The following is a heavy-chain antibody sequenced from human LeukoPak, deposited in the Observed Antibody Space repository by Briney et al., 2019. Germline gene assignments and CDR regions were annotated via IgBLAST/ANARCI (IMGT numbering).Heavy chain of an antibody. CDR2: INGDGRTT. CDR3: VGDQVDNVGWLT. J-gene: IGHJ5*02. Sequence: PGGSLRLSCSASGFIFSTYTMYWVRLAPGKGLEFVSVINGDGRTTYYADSVKGRFTISRDNSKNTLYLQMNSLRAEDTAVYYCVGDQVDNVGWLTWGQGTRVTVSS. D-gene: IGHD5-12*01. V-gene: IGHV3-64D*06. CDR1: GFIFSTYT.